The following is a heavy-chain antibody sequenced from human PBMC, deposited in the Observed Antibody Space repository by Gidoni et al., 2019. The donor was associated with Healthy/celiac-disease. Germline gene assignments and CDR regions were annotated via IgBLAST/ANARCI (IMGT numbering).Heavy chain of an antibody. CDR2: ISSSSSYI. CDR1: GFTFSSYS. CDR3: ARAGVIVVVPAARYGMDV. J-gene: IGHJ6*02. D-gene: IGHD2-2*01. Sequence: EVQLVESGGGLVKPGGFLRLSCAASGFTFSSYSMNWVRQAPGKGLEWVSSISSSSSYIYYADSVKGRFTISRDNAKNSLYLQMNSLRAEDTAVYYCARAGVIVVVPAARYGMDVWGQGTTVTVSS. V-gene: IGHV3-21*01.